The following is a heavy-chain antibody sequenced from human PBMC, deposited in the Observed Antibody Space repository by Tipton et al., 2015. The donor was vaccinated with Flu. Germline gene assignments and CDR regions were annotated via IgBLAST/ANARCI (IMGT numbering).Heavy chain of an antibody. CDR2: IYYSGST. D-gene: IGHD3-10*01. J-gene: IGHJ6*02. Sequence: LRLSCTVSGGSISSSSYYWGWIRQPPGKGLEWIGSIYYSGSTYYNPSLKSRVTISVDTSKNQFSLKLSYVTAADTAVYYCERDSRIWFGAYYYYYYGKDVWGQGTTVTVYS. V-gene: IGHV4-39*07. CDR3: ERDSRIWFGAYYYYYYGKDV. CDR1: GGSISSSSYY.